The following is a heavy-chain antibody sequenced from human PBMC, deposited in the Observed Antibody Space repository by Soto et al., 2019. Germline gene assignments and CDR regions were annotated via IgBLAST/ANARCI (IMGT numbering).Heavy chain of an antibody. CDR1: GFTFSNGW. V-gene: IGHV3-15*07. Sequence: GGSLRLSCAASGFTFSNGWMNLVRQAPGKGLEWVGRIKSKTDGGTTDYAAPVKGRFTISRDDSKNTLYLQMDSLKTEDTAVYYCTTNYYDSSRTPPFGAHDAFDIWGQGTMVTVSS. J-gene: IGHJ3*02. CDR2: IKSKTDGGTT. D-gene: IGHD3-22*01. CDR3: TTNYYDSSRTPPFGAHDAFDI.